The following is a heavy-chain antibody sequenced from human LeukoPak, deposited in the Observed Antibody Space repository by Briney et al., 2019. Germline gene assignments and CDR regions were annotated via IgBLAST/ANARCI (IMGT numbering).Heavy chain of an antibody. CDR2: ICLDGTNI. CDR3: ARDSGSYCSGGRCYEHFDY. J-gene: IGHJ4*02. D-gene: IGHD2-15*01. Sequence: PGGSLRLSCTASGFTFSNYGMHWVRQAPGKGLEGGPVICLDGTNIYYADSVKGRFTPSRDDSKNTLYLQMNSLRAEDTAVYFCARDSGSYCSGGRCYEHFDYWGQGTLVTVSS. V-gene: IGHV3-33*01. CDR1: GFTFSNYG.